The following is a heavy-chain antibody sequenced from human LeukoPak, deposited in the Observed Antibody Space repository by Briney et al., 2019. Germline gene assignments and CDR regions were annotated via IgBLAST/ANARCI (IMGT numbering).Heavy chain of an antibody. CDR3: AEEAGDGYNYKGYFDY. Sequence: SVKVSCKASGYTFSSYAISWVRQAPGQGLEWMGRIIPIFGTANYAQKFQGRVTITTDESTSTAYMELSSLRSEDTAVYYCAEEAGDGYNYKGYFDYWGQGTLVTVSS. V-gene: IGHV1-69*05. D-gene: IGHD5-24*01. J-gene: IGHJ4*02. CDR2: IIPIFGTA. CDR1: GYTFSSYA.